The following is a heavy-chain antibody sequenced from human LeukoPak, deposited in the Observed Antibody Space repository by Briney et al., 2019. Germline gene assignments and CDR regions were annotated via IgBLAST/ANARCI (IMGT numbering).Heavy chain of an antibody. V-gene: IGHV3-53*01. CDR1: GFTVSSNY. Sequence: GGSLRLSCAASGFTVSSNYMSWVRQAPGKGLGWVSVIYSGGSTYYADSVKGRFTISRDNSKNTLYLQMNSLRAEDTAVYYCARVMRYYYYMDVWGKGATVTVSS. CDR3: ARVMRYYYYMDV. CDR2: IYSGGST. J-gene: IGHJ6*03.